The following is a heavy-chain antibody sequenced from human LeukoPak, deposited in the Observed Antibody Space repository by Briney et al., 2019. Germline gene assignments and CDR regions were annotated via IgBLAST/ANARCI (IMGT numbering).Heavy chain of an antibody. CDR1: GFTFSNYW. J-gene: IGHJ4*02. Sequence: PGGSLRLSCAASGFTFSNYWMHWVRQAPGKGLVWVSRINRDGSRTDYADSVKGRFTISRDNAKNSLYLQMNSLRAEDTAVYYCAREEAEIIDYWGQGTLVTVSS. CDR2: INRDGSRT. D-gene: IGHD5-24*01. CDR3: AREEAEIIDY. V-gene: IGHV3-74*01.